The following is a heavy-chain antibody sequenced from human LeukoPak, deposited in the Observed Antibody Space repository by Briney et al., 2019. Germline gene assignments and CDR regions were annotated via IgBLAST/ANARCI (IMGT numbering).Heavy chain of an antibody. CDR2: IYHSGST. D-gene: IGHD4-17*01. V-gene: IGHV4-59*12. Sequence: PSETLSLTCTVSGGSISSFYWSWIRQPPGKGLEWIGYIYHSGSTNYNPSLKSRVTISVDTSKNQFSLKLSSVTAADTAVYYCAREFDYGDYGNAFDIWGQGTMVTVSS. CDR3: AREFDYGDYGNAFDI. J-gene: IGHJ3*02. CDR1: GGSISSFY.